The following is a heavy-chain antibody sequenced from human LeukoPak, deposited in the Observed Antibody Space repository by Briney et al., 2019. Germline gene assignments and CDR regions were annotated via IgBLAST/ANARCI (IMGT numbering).Heavy chain of an antibody. J-gene: IGHJ4*02. V-gene: IGHV3-74*01. D-gene: IGHD3-16*01. CDR3: ARAGWGSDVDY. Sequence: PGGSLRLSCVASGFTFSRYWIHWVRQAPGKGLVWVSRITNDESSANYAASVNGRFTISRDNAKSTVFLQMNSLTAEDTAVYYCARAGWGSDVDYWGQGTLVTVSS. CDR1: GFTFSRYW. CDR2: ITNDESSA.